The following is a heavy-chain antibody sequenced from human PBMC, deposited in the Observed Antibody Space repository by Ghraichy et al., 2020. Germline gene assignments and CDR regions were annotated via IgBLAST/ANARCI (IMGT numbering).Heavy chain of an antibody. CDR3: AKEPSGGWQIFDY. J-gene: IGHJ4*02. V-gene: IGHV3-23*01. Sequence: GGSLRLSCAASGFTFSSYVMSWVRQAPGKGLEWVSAISGSGGSTYYADSVKGRFTISRDNSKNALFLQMSSLRAEDTAIYYCAKEPSGGWQIFDYWGQGTLVTVSS. D-gene: IGHD6-19*01. CDR1: GFTFSSYV. CDR2: ISGSGGST.